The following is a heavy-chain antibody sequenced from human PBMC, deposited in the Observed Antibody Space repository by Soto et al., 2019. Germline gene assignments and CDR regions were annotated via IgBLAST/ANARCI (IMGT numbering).Heavy chain of an antibody. V-gene: IGHV1-18*01. CDR2: ISAYNANA. Sequence: QIPLLQSGAEVKKSGASVKVTCKASGYTFRNFGISWVRQAPGQGLEWMGWISAYNANANYAQKFQGRLTMTADTSTSTAYMELRSLRSDDTAVYYCARENSYFDYWGQGTLVTVSS. J-gene: IGHJ4*02. CDR3: ARENSYFDY. CDR1: GYTFRNFG.